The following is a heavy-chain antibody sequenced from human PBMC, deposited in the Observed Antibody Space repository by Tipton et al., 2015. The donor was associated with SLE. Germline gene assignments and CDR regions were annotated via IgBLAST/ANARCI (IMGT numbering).Heavy chain of an antibody. CDR1: GFTFSSYA. CDR2: ISYDGRNK. J-gene: IGHJ4*02. Sequence: RSLRLSCAASGFTFSSYAMHWVRQAPGKGLEWVAVISYDGRNKYYADSVKGRFTISRDNSKNTLYLQMNSLRAEDTAVYYCARDLVVAIYYFDYWGQGTLVTVSS. D-gene: IGHD1-26*01. CDR3: ARDLVVAIYYFDY. V-gene: IGHV3-30*04.